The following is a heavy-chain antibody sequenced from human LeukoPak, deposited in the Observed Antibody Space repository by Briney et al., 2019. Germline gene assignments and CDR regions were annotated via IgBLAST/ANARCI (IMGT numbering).Heavy chain of an antibody. CDR3: VKERDRGTDVADDFDF. D-gene: IGHD6-19*01. CDR1: GFTFRDYS. CDR2: IARDDYT. Sequence: HSGGSLRLSCVASGFTFRDYSMAWVRQVPGGGLEWVSAIARDDYTVYPDPLKGRFTISRDNSRNTLYLQMNGLRAEDTAVYYGVKERDRGTDVADDFDFWGQGTLVTVSS. J-gene: IGHJ4*02. V-gene: IGHV3-23*01.